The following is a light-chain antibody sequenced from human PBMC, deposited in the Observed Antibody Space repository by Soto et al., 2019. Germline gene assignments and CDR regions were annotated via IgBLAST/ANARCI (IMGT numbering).Light chain of an antibody. V-gene: IGKV1-39*01. CDR1: RSSGNY. CDR2: LTS. CDR3: QQSYSTPYS. J-gene: IGKJ2*01. Sequence: DIQMTQAPSSLSASVGDRVTITCRASRSSGNYLNWYQQKPESAPNLLIYLTSSLQSGVPSRFSGSGSGTDFTLTISSLQREDFATYYCQQSYSTPYSFGQGTQLEIK.